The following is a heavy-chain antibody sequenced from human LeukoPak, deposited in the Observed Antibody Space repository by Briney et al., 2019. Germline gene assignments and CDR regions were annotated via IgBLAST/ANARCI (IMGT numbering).Heavy chain of an antibody. CDR2: ISSSSRYI. V-gene: IGHV3-21*01. CDR3: ARDQGGDCSGGTCPYYYYYMDV. Sequence: PGGSLRLSCAASGSTFSSYSMNWVRQAPGKGLEWVSSISSSSRYIYYADSMKGRFTISRDNAKNSLYLQMNSLRAEDTAVYYCARDQGGDCSGGTCPYYYYYMDVWGKGTTVTISS. J-gene: IGHJ6*03. D-gene: IGHD2-15*01. CDR1: GSTFSSYS.